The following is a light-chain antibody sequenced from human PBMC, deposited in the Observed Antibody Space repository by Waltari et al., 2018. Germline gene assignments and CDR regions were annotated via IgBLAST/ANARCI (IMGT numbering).Light chain of an antibody. CDR1: SSDVGGYTY. J-gene: IGLJ2*01. CDR3: SSYAGSNDPVV. V-gene: IGLV2-8*01. CDR2: EVS. Sequence: QSALTQPPSASGSPGQSVALSCTGTSSDVGGYTYVSWYQQHPGKAPKLIIYEVSKRPSGVPDRFSGSKSGNTATLTVSGLQADDEADFYCSSYAGSNDPVVFGGGTKLTVL.